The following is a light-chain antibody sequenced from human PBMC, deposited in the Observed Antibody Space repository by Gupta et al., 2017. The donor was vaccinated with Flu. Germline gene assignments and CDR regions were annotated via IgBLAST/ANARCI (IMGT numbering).Light chain of an antibody. CDR3: HQYGTSPAYT. V-gene: IGKV3-20*01. CDR2: GAS. J-gene: IGKJ2*01. Sequence: EIVLTQSPGSLSLSPGERATLSCRASQTVAGSYLAWYQQQPGQAPRLLIYGASTRATGIPDRFSGSGSGTDFTLTISSLEPEDFAVYYCHQYGTSPAYTFGQGTKLEI. CDR1: QTVAGSY.